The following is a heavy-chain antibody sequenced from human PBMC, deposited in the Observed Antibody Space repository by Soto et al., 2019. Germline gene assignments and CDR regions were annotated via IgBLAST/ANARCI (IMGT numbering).Heavy chain of an antibody. Sequence: SETLSLTCTVSGGSISSGGYYWSWIRQHPGKGLEWIGYIYYSGSTYYNPSLKSRVTISVDTSKNQFSLKLSSVTAADTAVYYCARAYYYDSSGYSLAPGSPFDYWGQGTLVTVSS. J-gene: IGHJ4*02. D-gene: IGHD3-22*01. CDR3: ARAYYYDSSGYSLAPGSPFDY. CDR1: GGSISSGGYY. V-gene: IGHV4-31*03. CDR2: IYYSGST.